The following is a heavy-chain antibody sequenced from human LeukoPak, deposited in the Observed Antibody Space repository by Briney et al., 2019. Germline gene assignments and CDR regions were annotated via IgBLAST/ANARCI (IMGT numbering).Heavy chain of an antibody. CDR2: ISSSSSYI. Sequence: GGSLRLSCAASGVSFSSYSMNWVRQAPGKGLEWVSSISSSSSYIYYADSVKGRFTISRDNAKNSLYLQMNSLRAEDTAVYYCARGKVATIDYWGQGTLVTVSS. J-gene: IGHJ4*02. CDR1: GVSFSSYS. V-gene: IGHV3-21*01. CDR3: ARGKVATIDY. D-gene: IGHD5-12*01.